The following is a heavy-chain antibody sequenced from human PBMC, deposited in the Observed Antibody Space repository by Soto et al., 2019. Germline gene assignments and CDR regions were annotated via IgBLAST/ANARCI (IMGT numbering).Heavy chain of an antibody. D-gene: IGHD2-8*01. J-gene: IGHJ4*02. CDR1: GGSVSSVGYY. Sequence: SETLSLTCTVSGGSVSSVGYYWSWIRQHPGKGLEWIGYITYSGNTYYNPSLESRVTMSADTSKNQFSLKLSSVTAADTAVYFCVRGGSCTNGVCSVFDYWGQGGLVTVSS. V-gene: IGHV4-31*03. CDR2: ITYSGNT. CDR3: VRGGSCTNGVCSVFDY.